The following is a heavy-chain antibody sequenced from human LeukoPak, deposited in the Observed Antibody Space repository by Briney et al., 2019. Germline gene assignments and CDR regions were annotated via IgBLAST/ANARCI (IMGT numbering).Heavy chain of an antibody. D-gene: IGHD5-24*01. Sequence: GGSLRLSCAASGFTFRSYWMHWVRQAPGRGLVWVSHINGDGGTTTYADSAKGRFTISRDNAKNTLYLQMNSLRAEDTAVFYCARSNNYGFDYWGQGTLVTVSS. CDR1: GFTFRSYW. CDR2: INGDGGTT. V-gene: IGHV3-74*03. J-gene: IGHJ4*02. CDR3: ARSNNYGFDY.